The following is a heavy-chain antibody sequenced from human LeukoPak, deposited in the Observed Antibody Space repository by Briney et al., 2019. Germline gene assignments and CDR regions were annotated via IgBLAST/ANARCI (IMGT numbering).Heavy chain of an antibody. J-gene: IGHJ4*02. CDR1: GFTFSSYS. CDR2: ISSSSSYI. V-gene: IGHV3-21*04. D-gene: IGHD3-22*01. CDR3: TRSGYRHPYHFES. Sequence: PGGSLRLSCAASGFTFSSYSMNWVRQAPGKGLEWVSSISSSSSYIYYADSVKGRFTISRDNAKNSLYLQMNSLRAEDTAIYYCTRSGYRHPYHFESWGQGTLVIVSS.